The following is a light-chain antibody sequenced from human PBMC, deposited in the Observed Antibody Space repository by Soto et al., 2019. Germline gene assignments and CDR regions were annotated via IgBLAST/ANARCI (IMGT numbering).Light chain of an antibody. V-gene: IGKV3-20*01. CDR2: GTS. Sequence: EIVLTQSPGTLSLSPGERATLSCRASQGVSSNYLAWYQQKSGQAPRLLLYGTSSRATGIPERFSGSGSGTDFTLTISRLEPEDFAVYYCQHYGSSRTFG. J-gene: IGKJ1*01. CDR3: QHYGSSRT. CDR1: QGVSSNY.